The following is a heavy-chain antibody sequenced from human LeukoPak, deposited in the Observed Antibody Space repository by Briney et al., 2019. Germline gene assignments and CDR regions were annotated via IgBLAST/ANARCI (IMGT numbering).Heavy chain of an antibody. CDR1: GYSISSGYY. D-gene: IGHD3-9*01. Sequence: SETLSLTCTLSGYSISSGYYWGWIRQPPGKGLEGIGSIYHSGSTYYNPSLKSRATISVDTSKNQCSLKLTSVTAADTAVYYCARGSYDILTGYPYYFDYWGQGTLVTVSS. CDR2: IYHSGST. CDR3: ARGSYDILTGYPYYFDY. V-gene: IGHV4-38-2*02. J-gene: IGHJ4*02.